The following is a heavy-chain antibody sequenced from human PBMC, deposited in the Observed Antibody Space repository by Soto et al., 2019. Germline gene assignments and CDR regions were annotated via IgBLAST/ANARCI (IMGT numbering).Heavy chain of an antibody. CDR2: INHSGST. V-gene: IGHV4-34*01. J-gene: IGHJ4*02. Sequence: SETLSLTCAVYGGSFSGYYWTWIRQPPETGLEWIGEINHSGSTNYNPSLKSRVNISVDTSKNQFSLKLTSVTAADTAVYYCARDKITGLFDYWGQGTLVTVSA. CDR3: ARDKITGLFDY. CDR1: GGSFSGYY. D-gene: IGHD2-8*02.